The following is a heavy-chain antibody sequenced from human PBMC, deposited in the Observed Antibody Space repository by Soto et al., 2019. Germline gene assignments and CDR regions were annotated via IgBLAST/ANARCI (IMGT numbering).Heavy chain of an antibody. CDR3: ATDSWTGTIQFEY. D-gene: IGHD1-7*01. CDR1: GYTLTVLS. Sequence: ASVKVPCKVSGYTLTVLSMHWVRQSPGKGLEWMGGFDPEDGETIYAQKFQGRVTMTEDTSTDTAYMELSSLRSEDTAVYYCATDSWTGTIQFEYWGQGALVTVSS. J-gene: IGHJ4*02. CDR2: FDPEDGET. V-gene: IGHV1-24*01.